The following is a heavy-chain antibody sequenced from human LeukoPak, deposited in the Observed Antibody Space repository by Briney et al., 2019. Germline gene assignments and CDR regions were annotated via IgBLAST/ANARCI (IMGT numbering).Heavy chain of an antibody. V-gene: IGHV4-4*02. CDR2: IYYSGST. Sequence: SGTLSLTCAVSGGSISSSNWWSWVRQPPGKGLEWIGYIYYSGSTNCNPSLKSRVTISIDTSKNQFSLKLRSVTAADTAVYYCAREVPIVRGLRWDYWGQGTLVTVSS. J-gene: IGHJ4*02. D-gene: IGHD3-10*01. CDR1: GGSISSSNW. CDR3: AREVPIVRGLRWDY.